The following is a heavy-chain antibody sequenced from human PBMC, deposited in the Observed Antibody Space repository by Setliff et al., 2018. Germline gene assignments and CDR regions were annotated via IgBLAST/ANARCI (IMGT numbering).Heavy chain of an antibody. CDR1: GGSISSSYYY. CDR3: ARKKTVYWYYGMDV. CDR2: IYYSGST. V-gene: IGHV4-39*01. J-gene: IGHJ6*02. D-gene: IGHD2-15*01. Sequence: SETLSLTCTVSGGSISSSYYYWGWIRQPPGKGLEWIGSIYYSGSTYYNPSLKSRVTISVDTSKKQFSLKLSSVTAADTAVYYCARKKTVYWYYGMDVWGHGTTVTVSS.